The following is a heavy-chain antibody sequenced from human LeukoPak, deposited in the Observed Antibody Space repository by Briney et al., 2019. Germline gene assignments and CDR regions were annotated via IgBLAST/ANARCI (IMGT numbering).Heavy chain of an antibody. Sequence: PGGSLRLSCAASGFTFSSYGMHWVRQAPGKGLEWVAFIRYDGSNKYYADSVKGRFTISRDNSKNTLYLQMNSLRAEDTAVYYCAREFSSSWFRQFDYWGQGTLVTVSS. CDR1: GFTFSSYG. CDR3: AREFSSSWFRQFDY. V-gene: IGHV3-30*02. CDR2: IRYDGSNK. J-gene: IGHJ4*02. D-gene: IGHD6-13*01.